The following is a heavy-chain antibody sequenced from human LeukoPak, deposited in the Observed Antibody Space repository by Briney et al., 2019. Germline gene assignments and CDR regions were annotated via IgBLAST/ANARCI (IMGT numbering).Heavy chain of an antibody. D-gene: IGHD3-16*02. Sequence: ASVKVSCKASGYTFTSYYMHWVRQAPGQGLEWMGIINPSGGSTSYAQKFQGRVTMTKDTSTSTVYMELSSLRSEDTAVYYCARGHDYVWGSYRPFDYWGQGTLVTVFS. V-gene: IGHV1-46*01. CDR1: GYTFTSYY. CDR2: INPSGGST. J-gene: IGHJ4*02. CDR3: ARGHDYVWGSYRPFDY.